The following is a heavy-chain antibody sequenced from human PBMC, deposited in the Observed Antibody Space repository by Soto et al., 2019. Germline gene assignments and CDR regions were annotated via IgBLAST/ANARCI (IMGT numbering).Heavy chain of an antibody. CDR1: GYSFTSDW. J-gene: IGHJ6*02. Sequence: GESLKISCKGSGYSFTSDWISWVRQMPGKGLEWMGRIDPSDSYTNYSPSFQGHVTISADKSISTAYLQWSSLKASDTAMYYCARVAGSPTTPLYGMDVWGQGTTVTVSS. D-gene: IGHD2-15*01. CDR3: ARVAGSPTTPLYGMDV. CDR2: IDPSDSYT. V-gene: IGHV5-10-1*01.